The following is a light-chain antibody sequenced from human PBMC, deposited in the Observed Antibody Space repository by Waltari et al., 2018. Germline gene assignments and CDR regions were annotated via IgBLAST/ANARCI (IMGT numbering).Light chain of an antibody. Sequence: QPALTQPASVSGFPGQSITISCSGTSSDIGGYHYVSWYQQYPGKAPKPSIYNCNRRPPGVSGRFSGSKSGTTASLTISGLQTEDEAIYYCSSYTSSRTPVIGGGTKVTVL. CDR2: NCN. J-gene: IGLJ2*01. CDR1: SSDIGGYHY. CDR3: SSYTSSRTPV. V-gene: IGLV2-14*03.